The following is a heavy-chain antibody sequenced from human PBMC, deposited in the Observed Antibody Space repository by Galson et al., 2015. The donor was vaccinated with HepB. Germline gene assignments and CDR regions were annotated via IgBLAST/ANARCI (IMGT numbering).Heavy chain of an antibody. CDR3: ARAQIDYNDNSGFRAESYQYGMDV. J-gene: IGHJ6*02. CDR2: INPQNGGT. CDR1: GYTFTGYY. V-gene: IGHV1-2*02. D-gene: IGHD3-22*01. Sequence: SVKVSCKASGYTFTGYYMHWVRQAPGQGLEWMGWINPQNGGTNYAQKFQGRVTMTRDTSISTAYMELSRLRSDDTAVYYCARAQIDYNDNSGFRAESYQYGMDVWGQGTTVTVSS.